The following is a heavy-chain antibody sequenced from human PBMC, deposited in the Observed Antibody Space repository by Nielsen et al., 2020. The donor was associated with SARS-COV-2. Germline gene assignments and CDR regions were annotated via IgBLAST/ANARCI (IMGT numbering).Heavy chain of an antibody. CDR3: AKSVAASENYFDY. D-gene: IGHD6-13*01. V-gene: IGHV3-23*01. J-gene: IGHJ4*02. CDR1: GVTFSDYA. Sequence: EGSLRLSCAASGVTFSDYAMTWVRQAPGKGLEWVSAISGSGGSTYYADSVKGRFTISRDNSKNTLYLQMNSLRAEDTAVYYCAKSVAASENYFDYWGQGTLVTVSS. CDR2: ISGSGGST.